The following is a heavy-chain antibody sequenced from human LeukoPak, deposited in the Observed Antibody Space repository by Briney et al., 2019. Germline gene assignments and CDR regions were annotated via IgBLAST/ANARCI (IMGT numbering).Heavy chain of an antibody. J-gene: IGHJ4*02. CDR1: GFTFSSYG. CDR2: ISYDGSNE. CDR3: ARGPSHDY. D-gene: IGHD6-6*01. V-gene: IGHV3-30*03. Sequence: GGSLRLSCAASGFTFSSYGMHWVRQAPGKGLEWVAVISYDGSNEYYVDSVKGRFTISRDNSKNTLYLQMNGLRAEDTAVYYCARGPSHDYGGKEPLVTVSS.